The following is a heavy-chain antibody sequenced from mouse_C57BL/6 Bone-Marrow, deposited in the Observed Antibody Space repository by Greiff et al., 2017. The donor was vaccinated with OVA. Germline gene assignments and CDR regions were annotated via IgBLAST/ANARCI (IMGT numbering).Heavy chain of an antibody. CDR2: IEPENGGN. Sequence: VPLHPSLAELVRPGASVPLSFPSSFFTFPVSLLPWRRKTREQGLEWSGAIEPENGGNANKKKLKGKDILTADKSSSTAYMELRSLTSEDSAVYYCTRGNYSNLFAYWGQGTLVTVSA. CDR3: TRGNYSNLFAY. D-gene: IGHD2-5*01. J-gene: IGHJ3*01. V-gene: IGHV1-15*01. CDR1: FFTFPVSL.